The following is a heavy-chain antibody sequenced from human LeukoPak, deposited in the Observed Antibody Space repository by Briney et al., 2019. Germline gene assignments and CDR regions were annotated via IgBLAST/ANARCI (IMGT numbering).Heavy chain of an antibody. Sequence: ASVKVSCKASGYTFTGYYMHWVRQAPGQGLEWMGWINPNSGGTNYAQKLQGRVTMTTDTSTSTAYMELRSLRSDDTAVYYCARDPDCSSTSCYGWFDPWGQGTLATVSS. V-gene: IGHV1-2*02. CDR3: ARDPDCSSTSCYGWFDP. J-gene: IGHJ5*02. D-gene: IGHD2-2*01. CDR1: GYTFTGYY. CDR2: INPNSGGT.